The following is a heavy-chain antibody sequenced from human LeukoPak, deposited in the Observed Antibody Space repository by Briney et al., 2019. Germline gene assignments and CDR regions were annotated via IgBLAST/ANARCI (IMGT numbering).Heavy chain of an antibody. D-gene: IGHD3-9*01. J-gene: IGHJ4*02. CDR1: GYIFSTYP. V-gene: IGHV7-4-1*02. Sequence: GASVKVSCKASGYIFSTYPMSWVRQAPGQGLEWMGWINTHTGNPTYAQGFTGRIVFSLDTPVNTAYLQISSLKAEDTAVYYCATGESGAMLRYFDWLFYYWGQGTLVTVSS. CDR2: INTHTGNP. CDR3: ATGESGAMLRYFDWLFYY.